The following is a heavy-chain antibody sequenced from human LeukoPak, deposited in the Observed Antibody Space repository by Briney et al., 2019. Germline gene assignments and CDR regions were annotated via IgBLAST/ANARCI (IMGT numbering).Heavy chain of an antibody. Sequence: PGGSLRLSCAASGFTFRNYWMTWVRQAPGKGLEWVSYISSSGSTIYYADSVKGRFTISRDNAKNSLYLQMNSLRAEDTAVYYCAREHSSSLSFDYWGQGTLVTVSS. CDR2: ISSSGSTI. D-gene: IGHD6-13*01. J-gene: IGHJ4*02. CDR1: GFTFRNYW. CDR3: AREHSSSLSFDY. V-gene: IGHV3-11*01.